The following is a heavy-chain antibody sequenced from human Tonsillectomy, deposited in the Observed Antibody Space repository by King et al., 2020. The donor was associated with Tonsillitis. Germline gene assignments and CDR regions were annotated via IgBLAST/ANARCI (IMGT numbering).Heavy chain of an antibody. D-gene: IGHD6-19*01. CDR3: ASLSAVASRYYYYYMDV. Sequence: VQLVESGPEVKKPGEYLKISCKGSGYIFSNYWIGWVRQMPGKGLEWMGIIYPGASDTRYNPSFQGQVTFSADKSISTAYLQWSSLKASEAAVYYCASLSAVASRYYYYYMDVWGKGTTVTVSS. J-gene: IGHJ6*03. CDR2: IYPGASDT. V-gene: IGHV5-51*01. CDR1: GYIFSNYW.